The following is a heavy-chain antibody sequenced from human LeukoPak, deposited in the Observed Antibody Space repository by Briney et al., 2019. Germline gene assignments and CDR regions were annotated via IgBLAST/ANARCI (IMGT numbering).Heavy chain of an antibody. J-gene: IGHJ4*02. Sequence: GGSLRLSCAASGFTFSSYAMHWVRQAPGKGLEWVAVISYDGSNKYYADSVKGRFTISRDNSKNTLYLQMNSLRPEDTAIYYCAREGYYGSGSPPSLYFDYWGQGTLVTVSS. V-gene: IGHV3-30-3*01. CDR3: AREGYYGSGSPPSLYFDY. D-gene: IGHD3-10*01. CDR2: ISYDGSNK. CDR1: GFTFSSYA.